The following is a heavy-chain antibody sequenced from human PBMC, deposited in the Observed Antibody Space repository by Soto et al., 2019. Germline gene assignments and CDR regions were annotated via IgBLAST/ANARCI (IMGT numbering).Heavy chain of an antibody. Sequence: SVTMSLTCTASGAPLSSGEITWRWSRQPPGTGLEWIRYIHYSGSPNYNPSLKSRATISVDTPKNQFSLKLSSVTAADTAVYYCAGGGGYCSSESCLKYHFDSWGQGALVTVSS. V-gene: IGHV4-61*08. CDR1: GAPLSSGEIT. CDR2: IHYSGSP. J-gene: IGHJ4*02. D-gene: IGHD2-15*01. CDR3: AGGGGYCSSESCLKYHFDS.